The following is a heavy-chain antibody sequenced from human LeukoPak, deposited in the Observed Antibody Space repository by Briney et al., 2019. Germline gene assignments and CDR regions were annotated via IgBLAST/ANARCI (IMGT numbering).Heavy chain of an antibody. Sequence: SQTLSLTCAISGDTVSSNSAGWSWIRQSPSRGLEWLGRTYYRSKWYNDYAMSVKSRITVNPDTSKNQFSLQLNSVTPEDTAVYYCVREHYTSLWYTDYWGQGTLVTVSS. D-gene: IGHD6-19*01. V-gene: IGHV6-1*01. J-gene: IGHJ4*02. CDR3: VREHYTSLWYTDY. CDR2: TYYRSKWYN. CDR1: GDTVSSNSAG.